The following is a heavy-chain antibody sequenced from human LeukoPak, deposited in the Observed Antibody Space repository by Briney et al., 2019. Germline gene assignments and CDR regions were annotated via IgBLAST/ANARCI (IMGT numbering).Heavy chain of an antibody. CDR1: GFTFSSYA. D-gene: IGHD3-22*01. V-gene: IGHV3-23*01. J-gene: IGHJ6*02. Sequence: PGGSLRLSCAASGFTFSSYAMSWVRQAPGKGLEWVSAISGSGGSTYYADSVKGRFTISRDNSKNTLYLQMNSLRAEDTAVYYCAKDRPIDYYDSSGYGVKDVWGQGTTATVSS. CDR2: ISGSGGST. CDR3: AKDRPIDYYDSSGYGVKDV.